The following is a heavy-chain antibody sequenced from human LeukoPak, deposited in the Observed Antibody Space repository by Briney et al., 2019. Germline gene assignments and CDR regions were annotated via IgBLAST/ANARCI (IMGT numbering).Heavy chain of an antibody. CDR1: GGSFSGYY. CDR3: ARVVVTANWFDP. J-gene: IGHJ5*02. CDR2: INHSGST. Sequence: SETLSLTCAVYGGSFSGYYWSWIRQPPGKGLEWIGEINHSGSTNCNPSLKSRVTISVDTSKNQFSLKLSSVTAAGTAVYYCARVVVTANWFDPWGQGTLVTVSS. D-gene: IGHD2-21*02. V-gene: IGHV4-34*01.